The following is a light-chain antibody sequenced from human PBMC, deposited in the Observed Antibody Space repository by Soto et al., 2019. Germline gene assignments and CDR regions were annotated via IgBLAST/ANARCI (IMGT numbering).Light chain of an antibody. V-gene: IGLV2-14*03. Sequence: QSALTQPASVSGSPGQSITISCTGTSSDVGGYNYVSWYQHHPGKAPKLMIYDVSNRPSGVSNRFSGSKSGNTASLTISGLQPEDEADYYCCSYTTSNXRQIVFGTGTKVTVL. CDR3: CSYTTSNXRQIV. J-gene: IGLJ1*01. CDR2: DVS. CDR1: SSDVGGYNY.